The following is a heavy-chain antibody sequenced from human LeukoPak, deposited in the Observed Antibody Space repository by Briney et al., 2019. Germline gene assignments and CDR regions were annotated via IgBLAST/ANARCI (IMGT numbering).Heavy chain of an antibody. V-gene: IGHV3-74*01. CDR2: INSDGSST. Sequence: GGSLRLSCAASGFTFSSYWMHWVRQAPGKGLVWVSRINSDGSSTSYADSVKGRFTISRDNAKNTLYLQMNRLRAEDTAVYYCASRGSRSPAPFDYWGQGTLVTVSS. CDR3: ASRGSRSPAPFDY. D-gene: IGHD3-10*01. J-gene: IGHJ4*02. CDR1: GFTFSSYW.